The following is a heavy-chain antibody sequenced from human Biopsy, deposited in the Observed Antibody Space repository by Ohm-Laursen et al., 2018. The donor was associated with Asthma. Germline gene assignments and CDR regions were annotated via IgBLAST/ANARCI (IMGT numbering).Heavy chain of an antibody. CDR1: GGSLSSGPYY. CDR2: IYYSGST. V-gene: IGHV4-61*01. J-gene: IGHJ6*02. D-gene: IGHD6-19*01. Sequence: GTLSLTCIVSGGSLSSGPYYWSWVRQHPGKGLEWIGYIYYSGSTNYNPSLKSRVTISVDTSKNQFSLKLSSVTAADTAVYYCASGGIAVAGPSHYYYYYGMDVWGQGTTVTVSS. CDR3: ASGGIAVAGPSHYYYYYGMDV.